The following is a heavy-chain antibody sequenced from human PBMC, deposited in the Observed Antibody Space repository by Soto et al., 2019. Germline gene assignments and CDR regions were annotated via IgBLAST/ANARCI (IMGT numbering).Heavy chain of an antibody. CDR2: IDPSDSYT. J-gene: IGHJ6*02. CDR1: GYSFTSYW. Sequence: PGESLKISCNGSGYSFTSYWISWVRQMPGKGLEWMGRIDPSDSYTNYSPSFQGHVTISADKSISTAYLQWSSLKASDTAMYYCARRPSDLVSSSWSYYGMDVWGQGTTVTVSS. D-gene: IGHD6-13*01. CDR3: ARRPSDLVSSSWSYYGMDV. V-gene: IGHV5-10-1*01.